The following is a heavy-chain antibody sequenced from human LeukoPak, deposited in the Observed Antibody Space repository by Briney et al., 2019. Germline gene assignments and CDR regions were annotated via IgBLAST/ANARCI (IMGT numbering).Heavy chain of an antibody. V-gene: IGHV1-18*01. CDR3: ARIYGDY. CDR2: ISTYTNNT. CDR1: GYSFTNYG. Sequence: ASVRVSCKTSGYSFTNYGISWVRQAPGQGLEWMGWISTYTNNTNYAQKFQGRVTMTTDPFTTTAYMELRSLTSDDTAMYYCARIYGDYWGQGTLVTVSS. D-gene: IGHD2-2*02. J-gene: IGHJ4*02.